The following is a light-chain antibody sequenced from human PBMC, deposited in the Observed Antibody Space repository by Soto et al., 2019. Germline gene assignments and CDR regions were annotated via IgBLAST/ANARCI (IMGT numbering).Light chain of an antibody. CDR3: QEYESLPLT. CDR1: QDINKN. V-gene: IGKV1-33*01. CDR2: DAS. J-gene: IGKJ5*01. Sequence: EMRTTQAPSTPAAPRGGRETSTRQASQDINKNLIWYQQKPGKAPKLQIYDASDLETGVPSRFSGSGPGTRLTFTTSRLQHEDFATYYWQEYESLPLTFGQGTRLEIK.